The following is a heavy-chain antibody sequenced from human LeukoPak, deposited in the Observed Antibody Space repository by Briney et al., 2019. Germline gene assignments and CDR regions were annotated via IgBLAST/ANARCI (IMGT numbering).Heavy chain of an antibody. Sequence: PSETLSLTCTVSGGSLSSYYWSWLRQPAGKGLEWIGRIYTSRSTNYNPSLKSRVTMSVDTSKNQFSLKLSSVTAADTAVYYCARGGYYGSGNDFRFDPWGQGTLVTVSS. CDR3: ARGGYYGSGNDFRFDP. D-gene: IGHD3-10*01. CDR2: IYTSRST. CDR1: GGSLSSYY. J-gene: IGHJ5*02. V-gene: IGHV4-4*07.